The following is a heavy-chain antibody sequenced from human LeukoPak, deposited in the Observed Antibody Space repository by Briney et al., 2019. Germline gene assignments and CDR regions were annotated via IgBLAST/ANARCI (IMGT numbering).Heavy chain of an antibody. D-gene: IGHD2-15*01. J-gene: IGHJ4*02. V-gene: IGHV1-2*06. Sequence: ASVKVSCKASGYTFTAYYMHWVRQAPGQGLEWMGRINPNSGGTNYAQKFQGRVTMTRDTSINTAYMELSRLTSDDTAVYYCAREENCSGGSCYYYWGQGTLVTVSS. CDR2: INPNSGGT. CDR1: GYTFTAYY. CDR3: AREENCSGGSCYYY.